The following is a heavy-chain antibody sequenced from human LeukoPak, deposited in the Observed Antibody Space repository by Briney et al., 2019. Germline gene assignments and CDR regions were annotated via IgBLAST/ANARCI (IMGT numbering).Heavy chain of an antibody. CDR3: ARDPGYSSGRNAFDI. Sequence: GGSLRLSCAASGFTLSSYAMTWVRQAPGRGLEWVSSVDGGGGGTYYADSVKGRFTISRDNAKNSLYLQMNSLRAEDTAVYYCARDPGYSSGRNAFDIWGQGTMVTVSS. CDR2: VDGGGGGT. D-gene: IGHD6-19*01. J-gene: IGHJ3*02. V-gene: IGHV3-23*01. CDR1: GFTLSSYA.